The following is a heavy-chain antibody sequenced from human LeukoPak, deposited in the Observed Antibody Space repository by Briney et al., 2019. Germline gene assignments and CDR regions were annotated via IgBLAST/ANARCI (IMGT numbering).Heavy chain of an antibody. J-gene: IGHJ4*02. CDR2: INHSGST. CDR1: GGSFSGYY. CDR3: ARRTWGNHLGY. D-gene: IGHD3-16*01. V-gene: IGHV4-34*01. Sequence: SETLSLTCAVYGGSFSGYYWSWIRQPPGKGLEWIGEINHSGSTNYNPSLKSRVTISVDTSKNQFSLKLSSVTAADTAVYYCARRTWGNHLGYWGQGTLVTVSS.